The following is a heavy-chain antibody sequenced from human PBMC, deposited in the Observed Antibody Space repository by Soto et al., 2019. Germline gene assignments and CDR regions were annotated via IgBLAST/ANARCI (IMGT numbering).Heavy chain of an antibody. Sequence: QVQLVESGGGVVQPGRSLRLSCTAPGFSFGTYGMHWVRQAPGKGLEWVAVIWYDGSNEYYADSVKGRFTMSRDNSKNTLYLQMNSLRAEDTALYYCARGANSPLWEPPAMFRFDYWGQGSLVTVSS. CDR3: ARGANSPLWEPPAMFRFDY. CDR1: GFSFGTYG. CDR2: IWYDGSNE. D-gene: IGHD2-2*01. J-gene: IGHJ4*02. V-gene: IGHV3-33*01.